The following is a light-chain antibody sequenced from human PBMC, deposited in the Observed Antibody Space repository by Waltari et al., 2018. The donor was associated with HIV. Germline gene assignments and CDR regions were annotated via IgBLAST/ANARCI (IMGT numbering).Light chain of an antibody. CDR1: RSNTGRTI. V-gene: IGLV1-44*01. Sequence: QSLLTQPPSTSGPPGQRVTIPCSGSRSNTGRTIVHCYQQFPGTAPKLLISSHNQRPSGVPDRFSGSKSGTSASLAISGLQSEDEADYYCATWDDSLSGWVFGGGTKLTVL. CDR2: SHN. J-gene: IGLJ3*02. CDR3: ATWDDSLSGWV.